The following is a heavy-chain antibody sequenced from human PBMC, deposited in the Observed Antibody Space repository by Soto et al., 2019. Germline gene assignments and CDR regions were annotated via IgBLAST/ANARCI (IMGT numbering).Heavy chain of an antibody. CDR3: ARDGGGQEQQLEKAYYYYYYMDV. V-gene: IGHV3-11*01. Sequence: PGGPLRLSCAASGCAFSGYYMSLFRPAPGKGLGWGSYISSSGSTIYYADSVKGRFTISRDNAKNSLYLQMNSLRAEDTAVYYCARDGGGQEQQLEKAYYYYYYMDVWGKGTTVTVSS. J-gene: IGHJ6*03. CDR1: GCAFSGYY. CDR2: ISSSGSTI. D-gene: IGHD6-13*01.